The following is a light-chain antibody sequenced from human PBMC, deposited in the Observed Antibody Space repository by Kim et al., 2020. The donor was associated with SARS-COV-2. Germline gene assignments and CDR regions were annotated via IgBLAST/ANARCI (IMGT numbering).Light chain of an antibody. CDR3: QQSYTTPCT. Sequence: DIQVTQSPSFLSASVGDSVTITCRASQDIERLLNWYQQKPGKAPKLVIYTASSSHSGVPSRFSGSGSGTDFTLTISSLQPEDFAIYYCQQSYTTPCTFGQGTKLEI. V-gene: IGKV1-39*01. CDR1: QDIERL. J-gene: IGKJ2*02. CDR2: TAS.